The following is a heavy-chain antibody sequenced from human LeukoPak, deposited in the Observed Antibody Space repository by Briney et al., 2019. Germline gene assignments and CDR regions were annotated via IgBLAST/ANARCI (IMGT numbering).Heavy chain of an antibody. CDR2: TNQYVTET. V-gene: IGHV3-7*01. Sequence: GGSLRLSCAASGFTFSNYWMTWVRQAPRKGLEFVANTNQYVTETNYVDSVKGRFTISRDNAKNSLYLQMNSLRAEDTAVYYCARDDYGMDVWGQGTTVTVSS. CDR3: ARDDYGMDV. CDR1: GFTFSNYW. J-gene: IGHJ6*02.